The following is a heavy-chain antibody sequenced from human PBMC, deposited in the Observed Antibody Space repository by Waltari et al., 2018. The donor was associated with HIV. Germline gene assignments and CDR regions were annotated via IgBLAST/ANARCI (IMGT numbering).Heavy chain of an antibody. Sequence: QVQLVQSGTEVKKPGASVKVSCKASGYTFTGYDMNWVRQATGQGLEWMGWMNPESGNTAHANKFKGRVTMTRNTSIRTAYMELTSLRSEDTAVYYCARGPPNDLWPPQTRHMDVWGQGTTVTVSS. J-gene: IGHJ6*02. V-gene: IGHV1-8*01. D-gene: IGHD3-3*01. CDR2: MNPESGNT. CDR1: GYTFTGYD. CDR3: ARGPPNDLWPPQTRHMDV.